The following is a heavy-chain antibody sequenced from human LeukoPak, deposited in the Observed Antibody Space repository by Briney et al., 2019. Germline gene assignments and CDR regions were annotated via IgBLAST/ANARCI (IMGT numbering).Heavy chain of an antibody. Sequence: GGSLRLSCAASGFSVSRDYMSWVRQASGKGLEWVANLDQDGSEIYYVDSVKGRFTISRDNAKNSLYLQMNSLRAEDTAVYYCARRYYYDSSSDFDSWGQGTLVTVSS. V-gene: IGHV3-7*01. J-gene: IGHJ4*02. CDR3: ARRYYYDSSSDFDS. CDR1: GFSVSRDY. CDR2: LDQDGSEI. D-gene: IGHD3-22*01.